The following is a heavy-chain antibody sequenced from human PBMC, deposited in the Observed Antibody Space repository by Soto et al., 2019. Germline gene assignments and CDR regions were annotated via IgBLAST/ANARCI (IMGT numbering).Heavy chain of an antibody. D-gene: IGHD6-13*01. J-gene: IGHJ6*02. CDR3: ARGSIAAAGGLYYYYYYGMDV. Sequence: SETLSLTCAVYGGSFSGYYWSWIRQPPGKGLEWIGEINHSGSTNYNPSLKSRVTISVDTSKNQLSLKLRSVTAADTAVYYCARGSIAAAGGLYYYYYYGMDVCGQGTTVTVSS. V-gene: IGHV4-34*01. CDR2: INHSGST. CDR1: GGSFSGYY.